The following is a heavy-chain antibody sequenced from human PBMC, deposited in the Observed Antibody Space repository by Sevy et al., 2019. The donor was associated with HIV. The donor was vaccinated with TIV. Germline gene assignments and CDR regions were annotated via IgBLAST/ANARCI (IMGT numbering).Heavy chain of an antibody. J-gene: IGHJ6*02. Sequence: ASVKVSCKASGYTFTGYYIHWVRQAPGQGLEWMGWINPNSGGTNYAQKFQGRVTMTRDTSISTAYMELSRLRSDDTAVYYCARVKRDYYYGMDVWGQGTTVTVSS. CDR2: INPNSGGT. V-gene: IGHV1-2*02. CDR1: GYTFTGYY. CDR3: ARVKRDYYYGMDV.